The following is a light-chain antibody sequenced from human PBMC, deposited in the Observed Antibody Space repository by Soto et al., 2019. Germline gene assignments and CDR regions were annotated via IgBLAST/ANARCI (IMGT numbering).Light chain of an antibody. CDR1: QSIDSW. Sequence: DLQMTQSPSTMSASVGDRVTLTCRASQSIDSWLAWYQQKPGKAPKFLMYKASNLESGVPLRFSGSGSETEFTITIISLQPDDFAIYYCQHYKSYPWTFGQGTKVELK. V-gene: IGKV1-5*03. CDR2: KAS. CDR3: QHYKSYPWT. J-gene: IGKJ1*01.